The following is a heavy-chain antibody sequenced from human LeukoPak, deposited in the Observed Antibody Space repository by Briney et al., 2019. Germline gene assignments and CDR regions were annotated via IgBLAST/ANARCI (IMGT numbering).Heavy chain of an antibody. CDR2: ISYDGSNK. J-gene: IGHJ3*02. Sequence: PGGSLRLSCAASGFTLSSYGMHWVRQAPGKGLEWVAVISYDGSNKYYADSVKGRFTISRDNSKNTLYLQMNSLRAEDTAVYYCANVISAAAGTSRDAFDIWGQGTMVTVSS. CDR3: ANVISAAAGTSRDAFDI. D-gene: IGHD6-13*01. V-gene: IGHV3-30*18. CDR1: GFTLSSYG.